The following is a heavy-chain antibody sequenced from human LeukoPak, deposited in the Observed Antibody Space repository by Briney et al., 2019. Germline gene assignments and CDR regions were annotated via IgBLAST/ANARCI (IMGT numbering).Heavy chain of an antibody. Sequence: ASVKVSCKASGYTFTDYYMHWVRQAPGQGLEWVGRINPNTGGTSFAQKFQGSVTMTRDTSTSTAYMELSRLRSDDTAVYYCARDLPERYWGQGTLVTVSS. J-gene: IGHJ4*02. CDR1: GYTFTDYY. CDR2: INPNTGGT. CDR3: ARDLPERY. V-gene: IGHV1-2*06.